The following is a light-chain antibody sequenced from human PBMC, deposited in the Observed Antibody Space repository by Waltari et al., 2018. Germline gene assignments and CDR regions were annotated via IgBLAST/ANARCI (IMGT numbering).Light chain of an antibody. V-gene: IGKV1-33*01. Sequence: DIQMTQSPSSLSASVGDRVTITCQASQDITNYLNWYQQKPGKAPKLLIYDAVNLETGVPSRFSGSGSETDFTFTISSLQPEDIATYYCQQYDNLPITFGQGTRLEIK. CDR1: QDITNY. CDR3: QQYDNLPIT. J-gene: IGKJ5*01. CDR2: DAV.